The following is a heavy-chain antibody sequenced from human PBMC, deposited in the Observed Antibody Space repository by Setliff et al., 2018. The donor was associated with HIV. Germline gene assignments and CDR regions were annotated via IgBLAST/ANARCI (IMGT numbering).Heavy chain of an antibody. Sequence: TSETLSLTCAVSGYSISSGYYWGWVRQAPGKGLEWVSSISSSGTTIYYADSVKGRFTISRDNSKNTLYLQMNSLRAEDTAVYYCAGESSIAVAEYFQHWGQGTLVTVSS. J-gene: IGHJ1*01. CDR2: ISSSGTTI. V-gene: IGHV3-23*01. CDR1: GYSISSGYY. CDR3: AGESSIAVAEYFQH. D-gene: IGHD6-19*01.